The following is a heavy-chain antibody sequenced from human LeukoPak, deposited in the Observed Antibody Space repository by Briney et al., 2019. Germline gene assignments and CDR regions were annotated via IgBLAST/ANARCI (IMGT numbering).Heavy chain of an antibody. Sequence: PSETLSLTCTVSGGSMYDYYWSWIRQPPGKGLEWIGHIHYNGRTNYNPSLESPATISIDMSKNQFSLNLSSVTAADTAVYYCARVRLSGVIDYWGQGTLVTVSS. J-gene: IGHJ4*02. CDR1: GGSMYDYY. CDR3: ARVRLSGVIDY. V-gene: IGHV4-59*01. CDR2: IHYNGRT. D-gene: IGHD2-15*01.